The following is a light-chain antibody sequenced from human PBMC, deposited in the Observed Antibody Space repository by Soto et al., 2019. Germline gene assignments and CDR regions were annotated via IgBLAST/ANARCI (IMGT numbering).Light chain of an antibody. CDR2: EVN. V-gene: IGLV2-14*01. CDR1: SSDVGGYNY. J-gene: IGLJ1*01. CDR3: SSFTRSRTPV. Sequence: QSVLTQPASVSGSPGQSITISCSGTSSDVGGYNYVSWFQQHPGKAPKLMIFEVNNRPSGVSDRLSGSKSGNTASLTISGLKPEDEADYYCSSFTRSRTPVFGRGTKVT.